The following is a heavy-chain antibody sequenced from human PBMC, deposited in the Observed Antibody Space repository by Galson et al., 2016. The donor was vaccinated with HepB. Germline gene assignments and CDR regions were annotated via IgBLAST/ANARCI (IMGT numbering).Heavy chain of an antibody. CDR1: GFTFSDYA. CDR3: AKERGYYARYNWFDP. V-gene: IGHV3-23*01. J-gene: IGHJ5*02. D-gene: IGHD2/OR15-2a*01. CDR2: ISSSDTST. Sequence: SLRLSCAASGFTFSDYAMGWVRQAPGKGLEWVSTISSSDTSTYYADSVKGRFTISRDNSKNTLFLQMNSLRAEDTAIYYCAKERGYYARYNWFDPWGQGTLVTVSS.